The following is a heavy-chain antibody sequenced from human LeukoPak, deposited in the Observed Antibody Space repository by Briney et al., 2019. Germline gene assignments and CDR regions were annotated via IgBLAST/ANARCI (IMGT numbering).Heavy chain of an antibody. J-gene: IGHJ5*02. V-gene: IGHV3-30*03. CDR1: GFPFSDYG. Sequence: GGSLRLSCAASGFPFSDYGMHWVRQAPGKGLEWVAVISYDGSNKYYADFVKGRFTISRDNSKNTLYLQMDSLRVEDTAVYYCAREVSAQAIHGFDPWGQGTLVTVSS. CDR2: ISYDGSNK. D-gene: IGHD2-21*01. CDR3: AREVSAQAIHGFDP.